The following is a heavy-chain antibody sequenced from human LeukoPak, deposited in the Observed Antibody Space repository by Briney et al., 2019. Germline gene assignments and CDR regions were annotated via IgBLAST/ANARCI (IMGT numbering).Heavy chain of an antibody. V-gene: IGHV1-18*01. CDR3: ARAGPFDWLLLGVSRPTSMDV. J-gene: IGHJ6*02. CDR2: ISAYNGNT. CDR1: GYTFTSYG. Sequence: ASVKVSCKASGYTFTSYGISWVRQAPGQGLEWMGWISAYNGNTNYAQKLQVRVTMTTDTSTSTAYMELRSLRSDDTAVYYCARAGPFDWLLLGVSRPTSMDVSGQGTPVTVSS. D-gene: IGHD3-9*01.